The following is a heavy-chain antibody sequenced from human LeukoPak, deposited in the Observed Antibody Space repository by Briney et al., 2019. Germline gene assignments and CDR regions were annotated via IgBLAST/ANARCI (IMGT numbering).Heavy chain of an antibody. J-gene: IGHJ5*02. CDR1: GGSFSGYY. CDR2: INHSGST. D-gene: IGHD3-10*01. CDR3: ARDLTFIAMVRGVRPHFNWFDP. Sequence: PSETLSLTCAVYGGSFSGYYWGWIRQPPGKGLEWIGEINHSGSTNYNPSLKSRVTMSVDTSKNQFSLKLSSVTAADTAVYYCARDLTFIAMVRGVRPHFNWFDPWGQGTLVTVSS. V-gene: IGHV4-34*01.